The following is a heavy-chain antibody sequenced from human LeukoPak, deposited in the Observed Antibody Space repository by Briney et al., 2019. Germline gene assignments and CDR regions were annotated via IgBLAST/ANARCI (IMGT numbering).Heavy chain of an antibody. CDR1: GGSISSYY. D-gene: IGHD3-10*01. CDR3: ARHLGYYYGSGNWFDP. V-gene: IGHV4-59*08. CDR2: IYYSGST. Sequence: PSETLSLTCTVSGGSISSYYWSWIRQPPGKGLEWIGYIYYSGSTNYNPSLKSRVTISVDTSKNQFSLKLSSVTAADTAVYYCARHLGYYYGSGNWFDPWGQGTLVTVSS. J-gene: IGHJ5*02.